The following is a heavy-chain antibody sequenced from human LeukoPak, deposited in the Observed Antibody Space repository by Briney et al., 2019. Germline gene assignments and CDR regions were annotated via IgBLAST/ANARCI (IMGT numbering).Heavy chain of an antibody. CDR1: GGSISSYY. CDR3: ARLQPSYYYDSSGYMGDAFDI. J-gene: IGHJ3*02. D-gene: IGHD3-22*01. V-gene: IGHV4-4*09. Sequence: SETLSLTCTVSGGSISSYYWSWIRQPPGKGLEWIGYIYTSGSTNYNPSLKSRVTISVDTSKNQFSLKLSSVTAADTAVYYCARLQPSYYYDSSGYMGDAFDIWGQGTMVTVSS. CDR2: IYTSGST.